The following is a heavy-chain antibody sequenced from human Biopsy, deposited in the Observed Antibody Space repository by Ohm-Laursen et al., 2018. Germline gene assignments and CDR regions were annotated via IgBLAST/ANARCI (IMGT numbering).Heavy chain of an antibody. V-gene: IGHV1-69*06. CDR1: GGSFSSYA. Sequence: SSVKVSCKPSGGSFSSYAISWVRQAPGQGLEGMGGIIPFFGTPNYAQMFQGRVTITADTSTSTAYMELSSLRSDDTAVYYCARGRRLPAAISSYYYAMDVWGQGTTVTVSS. CDR3: ARGRRLPAAISSYYYAMDV. D-gene: IGHD2-2*01. CDR2: IIPFFGTP. J-gene: IGHJ6*02.